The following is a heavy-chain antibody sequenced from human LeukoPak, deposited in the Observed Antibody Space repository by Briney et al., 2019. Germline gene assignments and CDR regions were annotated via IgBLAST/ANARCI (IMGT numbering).Heavy chain of an antibody. Sequence: SETLSLTCTVSGGSISSTSYYWGWIRQPPGKGLEWIGSIYYSGANYYNPSLKSRVTISVDTSRNQFSLKLSSVTAADTAVYFCAKRGRSSWYFDYWGHGTQVTVSS. V-gene: IGHV4-39*07. CDR2: IYYSGAN. CDR3: AKRGRSSWYFDY. CDR1: GGSISSTSYY. J-gene: IGHJ4*01. D-gene: IGHD6-13*01.